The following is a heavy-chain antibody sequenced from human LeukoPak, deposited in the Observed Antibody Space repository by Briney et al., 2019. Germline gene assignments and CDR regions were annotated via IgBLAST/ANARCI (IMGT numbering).Heavy chain of an antibody. D-gene: IGHD2-15*01. Sequence: SQTLSLTCTVSGGSISSGGYYWSWIRQPPGKGLEWIGYIYHSGSTYYNPSLKSRVTISVDRSKNQFSLKLSSVTAADTAVYYCARARRYCSGGSCYSDYYYGMDVWGQGTTVTVSS. V-gene: IGHV4-30-2*01. CDR2: IYHSGST. CDR3: ARARRYCSGGSCYSDYYYGMDV. CDR1: GGSISSGGYY. J-gene: IGHJ6*02.